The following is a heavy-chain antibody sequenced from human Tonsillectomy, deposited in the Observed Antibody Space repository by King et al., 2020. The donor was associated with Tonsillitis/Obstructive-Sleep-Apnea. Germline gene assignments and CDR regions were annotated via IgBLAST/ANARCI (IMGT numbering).Heavy chain of an antibody. J-gene: IGHJ4*02. V-gene: IGHV1-2*02. D-gene: IGHD6-19*01. CDR3: PRVPPGIAVAGFDS. CDR2: INPNSGGT. CDR1: GYTFTGYY. Sequence: QLVQSGAEVKKPGASVKVSCKASGYTFTGYYIHWVRQAPGQGLEWMGWINPNSGGTKFAQKFQGRVTMTRDTSISTAYMDLSRLRSDVTAVYYCPRVPPGIAVAGFDSWGQGTLVTVSS.